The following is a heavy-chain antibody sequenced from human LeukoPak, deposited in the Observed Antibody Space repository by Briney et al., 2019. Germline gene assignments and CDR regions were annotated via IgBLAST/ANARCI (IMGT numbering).Heavy chain of an antibody. V-gene: IGHV3-15*01. Sequence: GGSLRLSCAASGFTFSNAWMSWVRQAPGKGLEWVGRIISKTDGGTTDYVAPVKGRFTISRDDSKNTLYLQMNSLKTEDTAVYYCTTLYRLDPWGQGTLVTVSS. CDR2: IISKTDGGTT. J-gene: IGHJ5*02. D-gene: IGHD1-14*01. CDR1: GFTFSNAW. CDR3: TTLYRLDP.